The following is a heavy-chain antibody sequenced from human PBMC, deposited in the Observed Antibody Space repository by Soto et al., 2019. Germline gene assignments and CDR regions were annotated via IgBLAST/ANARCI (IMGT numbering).Heavy chain of an antibody. CDR3: ARPTRQYGGNDY. J-gene: IGHJ4*02. Sequence: QVQLQESGPGLVKPSQTLSLTCTVSGGSISSGGYYWSWIRQHPGKGLEWIGYIYYSGSTYYNPSLKSRVTISVDTSKNQSSQKLSSVTAADTAGYYCARPTRQYGGNDYWGQGTLVTVSS. V-gene: IGHV4-31*03. CDR2: IYYSGST. CDR1: GGSISSGGYY. D-gene: IGHD2-15*01.